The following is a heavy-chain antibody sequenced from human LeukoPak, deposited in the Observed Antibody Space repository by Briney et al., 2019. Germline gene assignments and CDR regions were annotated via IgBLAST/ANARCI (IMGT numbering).Heavy chain of an antibody. D-gene: IGHD4-23*01. CDR1: GFTFSIYV. V-gene: IGHV3-23*01. CDR2: IYGSGETT. J-gene: IGHJ4*02. Sequence: PGGSVRLSCAASGFTFSIYVMTWVRQAPGKGLEWVSAIYGSGETTYYADFVKGRFTVSRDNSKNTLYLQMNGLRVEDTAVYYCVKAGLNADIILNSWGQGTRVTVSS. CDR3: VKAGLNADIILNS.